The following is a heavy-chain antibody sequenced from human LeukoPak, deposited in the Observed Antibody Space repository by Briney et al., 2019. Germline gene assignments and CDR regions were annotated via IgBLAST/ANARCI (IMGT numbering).Heavy chain of an antibody. V-gene: IGHV3-30*18. D-gene: IGHD1-26*01. CDR2: ISYDGSNK. J-gene: IGHJ4*02. Sequence: GRSLRLSCAASGSTFSSYGMHWVRQAPGKGLEWVAVISYDGSNKYYADSVKGRFTISRDNSKNTLYLQMNSLRAEGTAVYYCAKDLSGSTGPFDYWGQGTLVTVSS. CDR3: AKDLSGSTGPFDY. CDR1: GSTFSSYG.